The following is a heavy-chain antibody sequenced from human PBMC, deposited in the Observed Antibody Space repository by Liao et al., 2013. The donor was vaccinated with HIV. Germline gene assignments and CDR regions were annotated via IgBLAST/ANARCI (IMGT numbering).Heavy chain of an antibody. J-gene: IGHJ2*01. CDR3: AREVELEWFLDL. Sequence: QVQLQESGPRLVKPSETLSLTCTVSGGTVSSFSWTWIRQPAGKGLEWIGRVHIRGTTNYNPSLKSRVTISVDSSKNQFSLNLNSVTAADTAVYFCAREVELEWFLDLWGRGTLVTVSS. V-gene: IGHV4-4*07. D-gene: IGHD3-10*01. CDR1: GGTVSSFS. CDR2: VHIRGTT.